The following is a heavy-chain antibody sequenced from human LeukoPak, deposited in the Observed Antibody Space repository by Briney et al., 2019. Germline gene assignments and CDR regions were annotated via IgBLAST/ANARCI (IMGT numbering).Heavy chain of an antibody. V-gene: IGHV1-69*05. CDR3: ATHGDSSGYYTLDTDY. D-gene: IGHD3-22*01. CDR2: IIPIFGTA. CDR1: GGTFSSYA. J-gene: IGHJ4*02. Sequence: SVKVSCKASGGTFSSYAISWVRQAPGQGLEWMGGIIPIFGTANYAQKFQGRVTITTDESTSTAYMELSSLRSEDTAVYYCATHGDSSGYYTLDTDYWGQGTLVTISS.